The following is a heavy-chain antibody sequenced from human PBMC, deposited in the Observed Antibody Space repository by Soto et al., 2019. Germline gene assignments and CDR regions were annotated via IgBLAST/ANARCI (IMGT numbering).Heavy chain of an antibody. CDR1: EFTFSSYG. V-gene: IGHV3-33*01. D-gene: IGHD3-16*02. Sequence: QVQLVESGGGVVQPGRSLRLSCAASEFTFSSYGMHWVRQAPGKGLEWVAVIWYDGSNKYYADSVKGRFTISRDNSKNTLYLQMNSLRAEDTAVYYCARGGDYVWGSYRHPVDYWGQGTLVTVSS. CDR3: ARGGDYVWGSYRHPVDY. J-gene: IGHJ4*02. CDR2: IWYDGSNK.